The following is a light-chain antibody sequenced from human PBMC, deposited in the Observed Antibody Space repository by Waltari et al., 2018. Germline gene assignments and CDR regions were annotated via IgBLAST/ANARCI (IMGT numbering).Light chain of an antibody. CDR1: NTDVGFYNY. J-gene: IGLJ3*02. Sequence: QSALTQPASVSGSPGQSITISCTGTNTDVGFYNYVSWYQQHPGKAPQLLIYDVSALPSGVSNRFSGSKSGNTASLTISGLQAEDEADYYCNSYTGSSSWVFGGGTRLTVL. CDR3: NSYTGSSSWV. V-gene: IGLV2-14*01. CDR2: DVS.